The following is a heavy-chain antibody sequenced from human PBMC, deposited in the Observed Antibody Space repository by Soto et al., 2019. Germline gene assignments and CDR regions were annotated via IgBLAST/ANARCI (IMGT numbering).Heavy chain of an antibody. CDR3: AHPRGYGVFDAYDF. CDR2: ISGSGSDT. V-gene: IGHV3-23*01. J-gene: IGHJ3*01. Sequence: PGGSLRLSCAASGFTFSTYAMSWVRQAPGKGLEWVSAISGSGSDTYHADSVKGRFTISRDNSISTLYLQMNSLRTEDTAVYYCAHPRGYGVFDAYDFWSQGAMVTVSS. D-gene: IGHD4-17*01. CDR1: GFTFSTYA.